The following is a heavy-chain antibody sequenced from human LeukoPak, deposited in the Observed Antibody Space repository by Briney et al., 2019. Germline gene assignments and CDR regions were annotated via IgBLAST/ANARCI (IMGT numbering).Heavy chain of an antibody. D-gene: IGHD2-15*01. J-gene: IGHJ4*02. CDR1: GYTFTSYD. CDR3: ARVSTAATFDY. V-gene: IGHV1-8*03. Sequence: ASVKVSCKASGYTFTSYDINWLRQATGQGLEWMGWMNPNSGNTGYAQKFQDRVTITRNTSISTAYMELSSLRSEDTAVYYCARVSTAATFDYWGQGTLVTVSS. CDR2: MNPNSGNT.